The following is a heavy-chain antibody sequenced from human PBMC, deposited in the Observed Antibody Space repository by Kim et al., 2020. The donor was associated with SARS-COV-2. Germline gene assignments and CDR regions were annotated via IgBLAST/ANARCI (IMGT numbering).Heavy chain of an antibody. CDR3: VRFAAEDYGGNSAEPVSPSGSTNWYFDL. V-gene: IGHV3-53*01. D-gene: IGHD4-17*01. Sequence: GGSLRLSCAASGFTVSSNYMSWVRQAPGKGLEWVSVIYSGGSTYYADSVKGRFTISRDNSKNTLYLQMNSLRAEDTAVYYCVRFAAEDYGGNSAEPVSPSGSTNWYFDLWGRGTLVTVSS. CDR2: IYSGGST. CDR1: GFTVSSNY. J-gene: IGHJ2*01.